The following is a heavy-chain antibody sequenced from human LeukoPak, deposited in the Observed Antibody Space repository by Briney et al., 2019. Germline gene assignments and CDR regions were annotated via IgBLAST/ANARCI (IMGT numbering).Heavy chain of an antibody. V-gene: IGHV4-34*01. CDR1: GGSFSGYY. CDR2: INHSGST. Sequence: SETLSLTCAVYGGSFSGYYWSWIRQPPGKGLEWIGEINHSGSTNYNPSLKSRVTISVDTSKSQFSLKLSSVTAADTAVYYCASSVEGYYYYYMDVWGRGATVTISS. CDR3: ASSVEGYYYYYMDV. J-gene: IGHJ6*03. D-gene: IGHD3-3*01.